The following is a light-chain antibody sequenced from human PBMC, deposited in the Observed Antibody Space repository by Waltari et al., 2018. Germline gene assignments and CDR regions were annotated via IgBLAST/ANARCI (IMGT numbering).Light chain of an antibody. V-gene: IGKV3-20*01. CDR1: QSVTSGH. Sequence: ETVLTQSPGTLSLSPGESATLSCRASQSVTSGHLAWYQQKPGQAPRLLIYGASSRATGIPDRFSGSGSGTDFTLTITRLEPEDFAVYYCQQYGNSPRTFGQGTEVEIK. CDR3: QQYGNSPRT. CDR2: GAS. J-gene: IGKJ1*01.